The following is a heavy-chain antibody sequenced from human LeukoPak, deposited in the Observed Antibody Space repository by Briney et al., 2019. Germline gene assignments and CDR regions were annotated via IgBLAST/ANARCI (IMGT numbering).Heavy chain of an antibody. Sequence: PLETLSLTCTVSGGSISSSSYYWGWIRQPPGKGLEWIGSVYYSGSTYYNASLKSRVTISVDTSKHQFSLKVNSVTAADTAVYYCASHQYAMDVWGPGTAVTVSS. CDR1: GGSISSSSYY. CDR2: VYYSGST. V-gene: IGHV4-39*01. J-gene: IGHJ6*02. CDR3: ASHQYAMDV.